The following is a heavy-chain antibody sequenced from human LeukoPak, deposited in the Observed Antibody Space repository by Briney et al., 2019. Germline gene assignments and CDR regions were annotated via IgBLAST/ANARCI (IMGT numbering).Heavy chain of an antibody. D-gene: IGHD3-22*01. CDR1: GFIFNNYG. CDR3: AKGSSGYFVDL. J-gene: IGHJ5*02. CDR2: ISNDGGGT. Sequence: GGSLSLSCAASGFIFNNYGLIWVRQAPGKGLEWVSAISNDGGGTNYADFVHGRFTISRDNSKNTLFLQMNSLRAEDTALYYCAKGSSGYFVDLWGQGTLVTVSS. V-gene: IGHV3-23*01.